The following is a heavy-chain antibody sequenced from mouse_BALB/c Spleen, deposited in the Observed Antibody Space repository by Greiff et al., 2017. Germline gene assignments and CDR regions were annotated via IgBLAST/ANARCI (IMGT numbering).Heavy chain of an antibody. J-gene: IGHJ1*01. CDR1: GFNIKDYY. D-gene: IGHD1-1*01. CDR2: IDPENGDT. CDR3: NHYYGSGYRWYFDV. Sequence: VQLQQSGAELVRPGASVKLSCTASGFNIKDYYMHWVKQRPEQGLEWIGWIDPENGDTEYAPKFQGKGTMTADTSSNTAYLQLSSLTSEDTAVYYCNHYYGSGYRWYFDVWGAGTTVTVSS. V-gene: IGHV14-4*02.